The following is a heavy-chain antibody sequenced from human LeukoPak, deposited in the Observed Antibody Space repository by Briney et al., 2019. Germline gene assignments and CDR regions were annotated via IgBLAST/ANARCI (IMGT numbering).Heavy chain of an antibody. D-gene: IGHD3-22*01. CDR2: ISSSGSTM. CDR3: AKDPHYYDSSGYNDHYYYYMDV. V-gene: IGHV3-11*04. CDR1: GFTFSDSY. Sequence: GGSLRLSCAASGFTFSDSYMTWIRQAPGRGLGWVSYISSSGSTMYYADSVKGRFTISRDNANNSLYLQMNSLRAEDTAVYYCAKDPHYYDSSGYNDHYYYYMDVWGKGTTVTVSS. J-gene: IGHJ6*03.